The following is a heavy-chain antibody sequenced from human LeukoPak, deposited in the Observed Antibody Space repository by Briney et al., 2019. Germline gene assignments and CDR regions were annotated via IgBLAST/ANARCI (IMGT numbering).Heavy chain of an antibody. CDR1: GYTFTSYA. Sequence: ASVKVSCKASGYTFTSYAMHWVRQAPGQRLERMGWINAGNGNTKYSEEFQGRVTITRDTSISTAYMELSSLRSDDTAVYFCARARSGTNDYWGQGTLVTVSS. CDR3: ARARSGTNDY. CDR2: INAGNGNT. D-gene: IGHD1-1*01. J-gene: IGHJ4*02. V-gene: IGHV1-3*01.